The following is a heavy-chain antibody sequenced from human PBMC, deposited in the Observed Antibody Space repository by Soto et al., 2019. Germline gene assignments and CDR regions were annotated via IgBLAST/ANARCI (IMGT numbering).Heavy chain of an antibody. J-gene: IGHJ6*02. Sequence: SETLSLTCAVSGGSISSGGYSWSWIRQPPGKGLEWIGYIYHSGSTYYNPSLKSRVTISVDRSKNQFSLKLSSVTAADTAVYYCARAGGYSGYDQYYYYGTDVWGQGTTVTVSS. CDR2: IYHSGST. CDR3: ARAGGYSGYDQYYYYGTDV. D-gene: IGHD5-12*01. V-gene: IGHV4-30-2*01. CDR1: GGSISSGGYS.